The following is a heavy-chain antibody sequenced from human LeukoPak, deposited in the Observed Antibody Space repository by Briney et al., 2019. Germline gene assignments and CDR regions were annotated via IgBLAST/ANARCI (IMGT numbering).Heavy chain of an antibody. D-gene: IGHD6-13*01. CDR3: AREGLAAAGLDY. CDR1: GYTFIGYY. Sequence: GASVKVSCKASGYTFIGYYMHWVRQAPGQGLKWMGWINPNSGGTNYAQKFQGRVTMTRDTSISTAYMELSRLRSDDTAVYYCAREGLAAAGLDYWGQGTLVTVSS. V-gene: IGHV1-2*02. CDR2: INPNSGGT. J-gene: IGHJ4*02.